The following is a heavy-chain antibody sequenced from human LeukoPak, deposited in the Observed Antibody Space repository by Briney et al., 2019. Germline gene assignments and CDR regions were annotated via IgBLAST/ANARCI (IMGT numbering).Heavy chain of an antibody. J-gene: IGHJ4*02. CDR2: INHSGST. D-gene: IGHD3-3*01. Sequence: SETLSLTCAVYGGSFSGYYWSWIRQPPGKGLEWIGEINHSGSTNYNPSLKSRATISIDASKNQFSLKLNSVTAADTAVYYCYASITIFGVVTDDYWGQGTLVTVSS. V-gene: IGHV4-34*01. CDR3: YASITIFGVVTDDY. CDR1: GGSFSGYY.